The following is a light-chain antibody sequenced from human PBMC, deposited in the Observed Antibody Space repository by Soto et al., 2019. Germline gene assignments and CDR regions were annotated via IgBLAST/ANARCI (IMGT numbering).Light chain of an antibody. CDR3: QQYGSSPFT. J-gene: IGKJ3*01. CDR1: QSVSSSY. V-gene: IGKV3-20*01. CDR2: GAS. Sequence: EIVLTQSPGTLSLSPGERATLSCRASQSVSSSYLAWYQQKPGQAPRLLIYGASSRATGIPDRFSGSGSGTDFTRTISRLEPEDFAVYYCQQYGSSPFTFGPGTKVDI.